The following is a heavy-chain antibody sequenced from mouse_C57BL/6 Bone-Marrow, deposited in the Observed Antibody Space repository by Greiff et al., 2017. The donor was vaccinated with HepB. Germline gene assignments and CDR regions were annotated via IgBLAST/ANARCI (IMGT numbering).Heavy chain of an antibody. J-gene: IGHJ2*01. CDR1: GYSFTGYY. CDR2: INPSTGGT. CDR3: ARGGLRLYYFDY. Sequence: VQLQHSGPELVKPGASVKISCKASGYSFTGYYMNWVKQSPEKSLEWIGEINPSTGGTTYNQKFKAKATLTVDKSSSTAYMQLKSLTSEDSAVYYCARGGLRLYYFDYWGQGTTLTVSS. D-gene: IGHD1-2*01. V-gene: IGHV1-42*01.